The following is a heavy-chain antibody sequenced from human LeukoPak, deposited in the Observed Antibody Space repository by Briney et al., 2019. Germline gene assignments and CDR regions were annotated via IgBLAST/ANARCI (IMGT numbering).Heavy chain of an antibody. CDR1: GYTFTSYD. D-gene: IGHD2-2*01. Sequence: ASVKVSCKASGYTFTSYDINWVRQATGQGLEWMGWMNPNSGNTGYAQKFQGRVTMTRNTSISTAYMELRSLRSDDTAVYYCARAHTSIVFFDYWGQGTLVTVPS. J-gene: IGHJ4*02. CDR2: MNPNSGNT. V-gene: IGHV1-8*01. CDR3: ARAHTSIVFFDY.